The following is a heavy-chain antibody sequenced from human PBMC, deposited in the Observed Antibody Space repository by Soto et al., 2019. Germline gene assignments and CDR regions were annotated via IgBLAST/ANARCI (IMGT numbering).Heavy chain of an antibody. CDR3: ARWSGSTSRWFDP. J-gene: IGHJ5*02. D-gene: IGHD2-2*01. Sequence: RASVKVSCKASGYTFTSYAMHWVRQAPGQRLEWMGWINAGNGNTKYSQKFQGRVTITRDTSASTAYMELSSLRSEDTAVYYCARWSGSTSRWFDPWGQGTLVTSPQ. CDR1: GYTFTSYA. V-gene: IGHV1-3*01. CDR2: INAGNGNT.